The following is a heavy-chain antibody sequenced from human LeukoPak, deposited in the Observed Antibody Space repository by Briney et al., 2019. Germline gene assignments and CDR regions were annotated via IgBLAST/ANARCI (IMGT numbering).Heavy chain of an antibody. V-gene: IGHV3-48*01. Sequence: PGGTLRLSCAASGFTFSTYSMDWVRQAPGKGLEWVSYISNSGSTIYYADSVKGRFTISRDNAKNSLYLQMNSLRAEDTAVYYCARDLSSSWYGLDYWGQGTLVTVSS. CDR1: GFTFSTYS. J-gene: IGHJ4*02. D-gene: IGHD6-13*01. CDR3: ARDLSSSWYGLDY. CDR2: ISNSGSTI.